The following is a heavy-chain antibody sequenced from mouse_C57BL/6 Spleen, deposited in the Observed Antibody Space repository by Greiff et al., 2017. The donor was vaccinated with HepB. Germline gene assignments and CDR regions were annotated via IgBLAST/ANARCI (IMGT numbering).Heavy chain of an antibody. J-gene: IGHJ3*01. D-gene: IGHD1-1*01. Sequence: VQLQQSDAELVKPGASVKISCKVSGYTFTDHTIHWMKQRPEQGLEWIGYIYPRDGSTKYNEKFKGKATLTADKSSSTAYMQLNSLPSEAAAVYFCARSEDYYGSSYFAYWGQGTLVTVSA. CDR1: GYTFTDHT. CDR2: IYPRDGST. V-gene: IGHV1-78*01. CDR3: ARSEDYYGSSYFAY.